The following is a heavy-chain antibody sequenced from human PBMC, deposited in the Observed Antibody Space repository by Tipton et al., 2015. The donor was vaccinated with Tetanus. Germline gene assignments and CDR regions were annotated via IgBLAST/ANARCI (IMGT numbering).Heavy chain of an antibody. J-gene: IGHJ6*02. CDR1: GGSFSGYY. Sequence: TLSLTCAVYGGSFSGYYWSWIRQPPGKGLEWIGYIYYSGSTNYNPSLKSRVTISVDTSKNQFSLKLTSVTAADTAVYYCARDRGLTTSGGIGMDVWGQGTTVTVSS. CDR3: ARDRGLTTSGGIGMDV. V-gene: IGHV4-59*01. D-gene: IGHD4-17*01. CDR2: IYYSGST.